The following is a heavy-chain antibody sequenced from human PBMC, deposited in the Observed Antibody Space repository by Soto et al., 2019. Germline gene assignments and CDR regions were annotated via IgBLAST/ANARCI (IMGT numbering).Heavy chain of an antibody. CDR1: GRSMISYY. V-gene: IGHV4-4*07. CDR3: AREGDDRHFFFDS. CDR2: VYTGGNT. Sequence: QLQESGPGLVKPSETLSLICTVSGRSMISYYWSWLRQPAGKGLEWIGRVYTGGNTNYNPSLRSRVTVSVDTSKSHFSLRLTSVTAADTSVYYCAREGDDRHFFFDSWGQGTLVTVSS. J-gene: IGHJ4*02. D-gene: IGHD3-3*02.